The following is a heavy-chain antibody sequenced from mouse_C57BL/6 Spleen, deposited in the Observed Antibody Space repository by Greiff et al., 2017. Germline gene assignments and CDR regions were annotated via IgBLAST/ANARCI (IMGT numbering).Heavy chain of an antibody. D-gene: IGHD2-10*02. CDR1: GYAFSSSW. J-gene: IGHJ4*01. CDR3: ARKSIFSYSMDY. V-gene: IGHV1-82*01. Sequence: VQLQQSGPELVKPGASVKISCKASGYAFSSSWMNWVKQRPGKGLEWIGRIYPGDGDTNYNGKFKGKATLTADKSSSTAYMQLSSLTSADSAVFFCARKSIFSYSMDYWGQGTSVTVSS. CDR2: IYPGDGDT.